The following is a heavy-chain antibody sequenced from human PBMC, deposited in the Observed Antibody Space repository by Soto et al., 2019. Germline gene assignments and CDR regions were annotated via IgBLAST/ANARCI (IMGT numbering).Heavy chain of an antibody. Sequence: EVQLVQSGAEVKKPGESLRISCKGSGYSFTSYWISWVRQMPGKGLEWMGRIDPSDSYTNYSPSFQGHVTISADKSISTAYLQWSSLKASDTAMYYCARGGNRIAAAGTMGSYYYGMDVWGQGTTVTVSS. CDR2: IDPSDSYT. V-gene: IGHV5-10-1*03. CDR3: ARGGNRIAAAGTMGSYYYGMDV. D-gene: IGHD6-13*01. J-gene: IGHJ6*02. CDR1: GYSFTSYW.